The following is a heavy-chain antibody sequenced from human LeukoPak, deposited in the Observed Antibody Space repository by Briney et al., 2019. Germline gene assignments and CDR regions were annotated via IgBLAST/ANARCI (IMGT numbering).Heavy chain of an antibody. D-gene: IGHD3-3*01. CDR2: ISSSSSTI. V-gene: IGHV3-48*01. J-gene: IGHJ4*02. CDR1: GFTFSSYS. Sequence: GGSLRLSCAASGFTFSSYSMNWVRQAPGKGLEWVSYISSSSSTIFYADSVKGRLTISRDNAKNSLYLQMNSLRAEDTAVYYCARGSYYDFWSGYYYFDYWGQGTLVTVSS. CDR3: ARGSYYDFWSGYYYFDY.